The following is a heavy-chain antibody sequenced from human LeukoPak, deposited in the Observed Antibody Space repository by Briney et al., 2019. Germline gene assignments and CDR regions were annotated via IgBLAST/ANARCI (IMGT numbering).Heavy chain of an antibody. V-gene: IGHV3-21*01. Sequence: GGSLRLSCAASGFTFDDYGMSWVRQAPGKGLEWVSSISSSSSYIYYADSVKGRFTISRDNAKNSLYLQMNSLRADDTAVYYCIGAWFWGQGTLVTVSS. CDR3: IGAWF. D-gene: IGHD4/OR15-4a*01. CDR2: ISSSSSYI. J-gene: IGHJ4*02. CDR1: GFTFDDYG.